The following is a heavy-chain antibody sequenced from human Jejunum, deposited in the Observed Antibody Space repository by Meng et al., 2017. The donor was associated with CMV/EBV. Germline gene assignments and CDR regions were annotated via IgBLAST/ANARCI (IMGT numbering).Heavy chain of an antibody. CDR2: INCYSGDT. J-gene: IGHJ4*02. D-gene: IGHD4-23*01. Sequence: VQLVQSGAEVKKPGASVKVTCKASGYSFSDYYMHWVRQAPGQGPEWMGWINCYSGDTRYAQKFQGRVTMSRDTSSNTVYLDLSSLKPDDTAVYYCARPRWDRAPGYWGQGTLVTVSS. CDR3: ARPRWDRAPGY. V-gene: IGHV1-2*02. CDR1: GYSFSDYY.